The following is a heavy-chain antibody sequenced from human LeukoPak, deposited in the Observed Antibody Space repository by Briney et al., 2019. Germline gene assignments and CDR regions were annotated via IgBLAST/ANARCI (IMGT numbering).Heavy chain of an antibody. CDR2: IRYDGSNK. D-gene: IGHD3-3*01. CDR1: GFTFSSYG. CDR3: AKDRVPFGVVTWFDP. J-gene: IGHJ5*02. V-gene: IGHV3-30*02. Sequence: GGSLRLSCAASGFTFSSYGMHWVRQAPGKGLEWVAFIRYDGSNKYYADSVKGRFTISRDNSKNTLYLQMNSLRAEDTAVYYCAKDRVPFGVVTWFDPWGQGTLVTVSS.